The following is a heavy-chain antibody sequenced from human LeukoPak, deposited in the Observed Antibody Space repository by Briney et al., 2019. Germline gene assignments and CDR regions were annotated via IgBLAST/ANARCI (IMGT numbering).Heavy chain of an antibody. CDR1: GFTFSSYG. CDR2: IWYDGSNK. V-gene: IGHV3-33*01. Sequence: GRSLRLSCAASGFTFSSYGMHWVRQAPVKGLEWVAVIWYDGSNKYYADSVKGRFTISRDNSKNTLYLQMNSLRAEDTAVYYCARDSRIQLWLGYYGMDVWGQGTTATVSS. CDR3: ARDSRIQLWLGYYGMDV. J-gene: IGHJ6*02. D-gene: IGHD5-18*01.